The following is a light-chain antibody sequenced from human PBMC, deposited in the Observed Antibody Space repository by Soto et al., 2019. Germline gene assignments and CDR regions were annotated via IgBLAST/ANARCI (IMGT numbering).Light chain of an antibody. J-gene: IGKJ1*01. CDR1: QSISSW. CDR2: KAS. CDR3: QQYNSYPE. Sequence: DIQMTQSPSTLSASVGDRVTITCRASQSISSWLAWYQQKPGKAPKLLIYKASSLESGVPSRFSGSGSGTEFTLTISSLQRDDFATYYCQQYNSYPEFGQGTKVEIK. V-gene: IGKV1-5*03.